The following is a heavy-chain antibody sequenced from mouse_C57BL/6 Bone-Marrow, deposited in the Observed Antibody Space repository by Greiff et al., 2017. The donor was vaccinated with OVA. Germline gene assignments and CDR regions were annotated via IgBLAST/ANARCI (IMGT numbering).Heavy chain of an antibody. D-gene: IGHD1-1*01. Sequence: VHVKQSGAELVRPGASVKLSCTASGFNIKDDYMHWVKQRPEQGLEWIGWIDPENGDTEYASKFQGKATITADTSSTTAYLQLSSLTSEDTAVYYCTIPFYYGSSLYAMDYWGQGTSVTVSS. CDR1: GFNIKDDY. CDR3: TIPFYYGSSLYAMDY. V-gene: IGHV14-4*01. J-gene: IGHJ4*01. CDR2: IDPENGDT.